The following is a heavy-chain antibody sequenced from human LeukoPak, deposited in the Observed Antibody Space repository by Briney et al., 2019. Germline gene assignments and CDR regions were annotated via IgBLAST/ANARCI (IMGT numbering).Heavy chain of an antibody. CDR3: AREEQQLADY. CDR2: ISSSGSTI. V-gene: IGHV3-48*03. CDR1: GFTFSSYE. J-gene: IGHJ4*02. Sequence: PGGSLRLSCAASGFTFSSYEMNWVRQAPGKGLEWVSYISSSGSTIYYADSVKGRFTISRDNAKNSLYLQMNGLRAEDTAVYYCAREEQQLADYWGQGTLVTVSS. D-gene: IGHD6-13*01.